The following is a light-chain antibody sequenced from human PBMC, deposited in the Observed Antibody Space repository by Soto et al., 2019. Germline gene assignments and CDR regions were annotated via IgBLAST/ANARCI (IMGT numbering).Light chain of an antibody. V-gene: IGLV1-44*01. CDR2: SNN. CDR1: NSNIGSNP. CDR3: ASWDDSLNGPV. J-gene: IGLJ3*02. Sequence: QSALTQPPSWSGTPGQKVTISCSGGNSNIGSNPVNWYQQVPGTAPRLLIYSNNQWPSGVPDRFSGSKSGTSASLAISGLQSEDEADYYCASWDDSLNGPVFGGGTKVTVL.